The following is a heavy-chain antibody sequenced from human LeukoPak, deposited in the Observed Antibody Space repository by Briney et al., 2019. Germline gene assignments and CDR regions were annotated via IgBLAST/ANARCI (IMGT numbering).Heavy chain of an antibody. CDR2: IYPGDSDT. CDR1: GYSFTSYW. Sequence: GESLKISCKGSGYSFTSYWIGWVRQMPGKGLEWMGIIYPGDSDTRYSPSFQGQVTISADKSISTAYLQWSSLKASDTAMYYCARSPPFGELLSTYVDYWGQGTLVTVSS. CDR3: ARSPPFGELLSTYVDY. V-gene: IGHV5-51*01. J-gene: IGHJ4*02. D-gene: IGHD3-10*01.